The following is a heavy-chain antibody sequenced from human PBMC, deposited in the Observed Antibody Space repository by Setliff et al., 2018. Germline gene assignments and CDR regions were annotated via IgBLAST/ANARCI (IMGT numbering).Heavy chain of an antibody. J-gene: IGHJ2*01. Sequence: SETRSLTCSVSGGSITSYYWSWIRQPPGNGLEYIGYIYYSGSNNSNPSLKSRVTISVDTSKNQFSLTLSSVTAADTAVYYCARHHAQYYSDSSGYYYEDWYFDLWGRGTRVTVS. V-gene: IGHV4-59*08. CDR3: ARHHAQYYSDSSGYYYEDWYFDL. D-gene: IGHD3-22*01. CDR1: GGSITSYY. CDR2: IYYSGSN.